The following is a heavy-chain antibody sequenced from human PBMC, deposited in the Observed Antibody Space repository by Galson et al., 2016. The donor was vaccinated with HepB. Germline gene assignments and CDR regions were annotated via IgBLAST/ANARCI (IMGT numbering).Heavy chain of an antibody. CDR3: ARQAQLSSRHGYFDV. V-gene: IGHV3-48*01. CDR1: GFTFSNYA. J-gene: IGHJ2*01. D-gene: IGHD5-18*01. CDR2: NSRDSGII. Sequence: SLRLSCAASGFTFSNYAMNWVRQAPGKGLEWVSHNSRDSGIIDYADSVKGRFTVSRDNGKNSLFLQMNSLKPSDTAMYYCARQAQLSSRHGYFDVWGRGTLLTVSS.